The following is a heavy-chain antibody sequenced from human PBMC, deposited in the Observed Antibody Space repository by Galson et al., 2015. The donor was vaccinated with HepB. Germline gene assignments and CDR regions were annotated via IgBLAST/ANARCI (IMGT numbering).Heavy chain of an antibody. J-gene: IGHJ6*02. V-gene: IGHV3-7*03. CDR3: ARDAHIVVVPAAHYGMDV. CDR2: IKQDGSEK. CDR1: GFTFSRYW. D-gene: IGHD2-2*01. Sequence: SLRLSCAASGFTFSRYWMSWVRQAPGKGLEWVANIKQDGSEKYYVDSVKGRFTISRDNAKNSLYLQMNSLRAEDTAVYYCARDAHIVVVPAAHYGMDVWGQGTTVTVSS.